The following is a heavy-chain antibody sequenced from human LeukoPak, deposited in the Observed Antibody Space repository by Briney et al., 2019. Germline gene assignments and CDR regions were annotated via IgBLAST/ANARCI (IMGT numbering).Heavy chain of an antibody. CDR3: TRDNRHFDY. CDR1: GFTFSSYP. V-gene: IGHV3-49*02. CDR2: IRSKAYGGTT. Sequence: GGSLRLSCAASGFTFSSYPMSWVRQAPGKGLEWVGFIRSKAYGGTTEYAASVKGRFTISRDDSKSIAYLQMNSLKTEDTAVYYCTRDNRHFDYWGQGTLVTVSS. J-gene: IGHJ4*02. D-gene: IGHD2/OR15-2a*01.